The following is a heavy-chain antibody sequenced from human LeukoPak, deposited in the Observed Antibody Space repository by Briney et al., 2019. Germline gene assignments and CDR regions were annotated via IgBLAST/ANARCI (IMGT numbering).Heavy chain of an antibody. D-gene: IGHD3-10*01. CDR1: GGSVSSGSYY. V-gene: IGHV4-61*01. Sequence: SETLSLTCTVSGGSVSSGSYYWSWIRQPPGKGLEWIGYIYYSGSTNYNPSLKSRVTISVDTSKNQFSLKLSSVTAADTAVYYCARVYGSGSYNDYWGQGTLVTVSS. J-gene: IGHJ4*02. CDR3: ARVYGSGSYNDY. CDR2: IYYSGST.